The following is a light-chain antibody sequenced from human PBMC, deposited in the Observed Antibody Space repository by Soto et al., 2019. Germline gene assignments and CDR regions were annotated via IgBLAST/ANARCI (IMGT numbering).Light chain of an antibody. J-gene: IGLJ3*02. CDR3: CSYAGSSWV. V-gene: IGLV2-11*01. CDR1: SSDVGGYNY. Sequence: QLVLTQPRSVSGSPGQSVTISCTGTSSDVGGYNYVSWYQQHPGKAPKLMIHDVSKRPSGVPDRFSGSKSGNTASLTISGLQTEDEADYYCCSYAGSSWVFGGGTKVTVL. CDR2: DVS.